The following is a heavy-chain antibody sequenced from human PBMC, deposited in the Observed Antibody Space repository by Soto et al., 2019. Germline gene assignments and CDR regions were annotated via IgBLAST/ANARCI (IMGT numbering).Heavy chain of an antibody. CDR3: ARVLRYFDWLFRNYYYYGMDV. J-gene: IGHJ6*02. V-gene: IGHV4-34*01. D-gene: IGHD3-9*01. CDR1: GGSFSGYY. CDR2: INHSGIT. Sequence: PSETLSLTCAVYGGSFSGYYWSWIRQPPGKGLEWIGEINHSGITNYNPSLKSRVTISVDTSKNQFSLKLSSVTAADTAVYYCARVLRYFDWLFRNYYYYGMDVWGQGTTVTVYS.